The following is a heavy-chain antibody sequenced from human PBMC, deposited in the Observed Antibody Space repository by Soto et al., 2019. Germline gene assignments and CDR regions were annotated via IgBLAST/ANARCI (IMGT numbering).Heavy chain of an antibody. D-gene: IGHD5-12*01. CDR3: AKTRSGTHGAFDV. V-gene: IGHV3-11*05. J-gene: IGHJ3*01. CDR2: ISSAGRYT. CDR1: GFAFSNFF. Sequence: QVQLVESGGGLVKPGGSLRLSCATSGFAFSNFFMSWIRQAPGKGLEWVGYISSAGRYTNYADSVRGRFTISRQNGRNSLSLEMNSLRDDDTAVYYCAKTRSGTHGAFDVWGQGTMVIVSS.